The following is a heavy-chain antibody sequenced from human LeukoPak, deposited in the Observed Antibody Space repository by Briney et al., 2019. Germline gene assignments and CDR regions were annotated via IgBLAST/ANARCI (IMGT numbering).Heavy chain of an antibody. Sequence: GGSLRLSCAASGFTFSSYAMHWVRQAPGKGLEWVAVISYDGGNKYYADSVKGRFTISRDNSKNTLYLQMNSLRAEDTAVYYCARDRPRTGIDYWGQGTLVTVSS. CDR2: ISYDGGNK. J-gene: IGHJ4*02. CDR3: ARDRPRTGIDY. V-gene: IGHV3-30*14. CDR1: GFTFSSYA. D-gene: IGHD1/OR15-1a*01.